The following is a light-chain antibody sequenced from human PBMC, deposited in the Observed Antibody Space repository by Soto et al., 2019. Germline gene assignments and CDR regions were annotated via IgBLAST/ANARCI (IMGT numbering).Light chain of an antibody. CDR1: QSVSYY. Sequence: ETMMTQSPDTLSVSLGERSRLSCRASQSVSYYLAWYQHKPGQAPRLLIYGPSSRAAGIPDRFSGSGSGTDFTLTISRLEPEDFAVYYCHQYGSSPRTFGQGTRLEIK. J-gene: IGKJ5*01. CDR3: HQYGSSPRT. CDR2: GPS. V-gene: IGKV3-20*01.